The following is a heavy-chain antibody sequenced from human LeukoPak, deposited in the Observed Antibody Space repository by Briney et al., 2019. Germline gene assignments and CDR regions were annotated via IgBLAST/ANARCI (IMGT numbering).Heavy chain of an antibody. Sequence: GGSLRLSCAASGFTFSNYAMNWVRQAPGKGLEWVSGISGGGEGTFYADSVKGRFTISRDISKSTLFLQMNSLRAEDTAVYYCAKDSLVGGWLVGYSFDSWGQGTLVTVSS. CDR1: GFTFSNYA. J-gene: IGHJ4*02. D-gene: IGHD6-19*01. V-gene: IGHV3-23*01. CDR3: AKDSLVGGWLVGYSFDS. CDR2: ISGGGEGT.